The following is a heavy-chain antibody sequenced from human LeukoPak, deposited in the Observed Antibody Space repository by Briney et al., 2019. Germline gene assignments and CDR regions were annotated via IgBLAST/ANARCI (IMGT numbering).Heavy chain of an antibody. V-gene: IGHV4-59*01. Sequence: PSETLSLTCTVSCGSISSYYWMWIRQPPGKGLVGSGYIYYSGSTNYNPSLKSRVTISVATSKTQFPLKLRSVTAADTAVYYCARATGYTLVYAFDIRGQGTMVTVSS. D-gene: IGHD1-1*01. CDR1: CGSISSYY. CDR2: IYYSGST. J-gene: IGHJ3*02. CDR3: ARATGYTLVYAFDI.